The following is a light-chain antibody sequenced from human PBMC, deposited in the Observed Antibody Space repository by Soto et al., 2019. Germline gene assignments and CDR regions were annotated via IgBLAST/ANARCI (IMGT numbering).Light chain of an antibody. J-gene: IGLJ3*02. Sequence: QSVLTQPPSASGSPGQSVTISCTGTSSDVGGYNYVSWYQQHSGKAPKLMIYEVSKRPSGVPDRFSGSKSGNTASLTVSGLQAEDEADYYCSSYAGSNIPWVFGGGTPLTVL. CDR2: EVS. CDR3: SSYAGSNIPWV. CDR1: SSDVGGYNY. V-gene: IGLV2-8*01.